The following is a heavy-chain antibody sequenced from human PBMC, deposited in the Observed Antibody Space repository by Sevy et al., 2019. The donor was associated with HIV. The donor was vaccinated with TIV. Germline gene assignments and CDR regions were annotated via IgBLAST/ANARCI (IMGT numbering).Heavy chain of an antibody. CDR3: ANGGDNIAVAPFDP. D-gene: IGHD6-19*01. Sequence: GGSLRLSCAASGFTFSSYAMSWVRHAPGKGLEWVSAISGSGGSTYYADSVKGRFTISRDNSKNTLYLQMNSLRAEDTAVYYCANGGDNIAVAPFDPWGQGTLVTVSS. CDR2: ISGSGGST. J-gene: IGHJ5*02. CDR1: GFTFSSYA. V-gene: IGHV3-23*01.